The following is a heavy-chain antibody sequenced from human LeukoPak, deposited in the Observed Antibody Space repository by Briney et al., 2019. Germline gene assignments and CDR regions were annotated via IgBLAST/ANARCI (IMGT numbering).Heavy chain of an antibody. D-gene: IGHD6-19*01. Sequence: GESLKIYCKGSGYRFTSYWISWVRPMPGKGLGWMGRIGPSDSYTNYSPSFQGHVTISADKSISTAYLQWSSLKASDTAMYLARPWLGGGMDVWGKGTTVTVSS. J-gene: IGHJ6*01. CDR3: RPWLGGGMDV. CDR1: GYRFTSYW. CDR2: IGPSDSYT. V-gene: IGHV5-10-1*01.